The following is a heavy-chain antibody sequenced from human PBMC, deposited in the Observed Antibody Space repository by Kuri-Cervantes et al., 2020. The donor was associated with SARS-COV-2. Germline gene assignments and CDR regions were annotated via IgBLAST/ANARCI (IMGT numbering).Heavy chain of an antibody. CDR1: GGFISMYY. D-gene: IGHD3-22*01. CDR2: THYSGST. CDR3: ARGLYYYDSSGP. Sequence: GSLRLSCTVSGGFISMYYWSWIRQPPGKGLEWIGYTHYSGSTNSNPSLKSRVTISLDTSKNQFSLRLTSVTAADTAVYDCARGLYYYDSSGPWGQGTLFTVSS. J-gene: IGHJ5*02. V-gene: IGHV4-59*12.